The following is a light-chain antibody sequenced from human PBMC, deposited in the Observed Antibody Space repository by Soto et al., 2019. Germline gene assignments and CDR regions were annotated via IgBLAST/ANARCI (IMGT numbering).Light chain of an antibody. J-gene: IGLJ2*01. CDR1: TSNIGNNY. CDR3: GTWDSSLNAYVV. CDR2: DNN. V-gene: IGLV1-51*01. Sequence: QAVVTQPPSVSAAPGQKVTISCSGRTSNIGNNYVSWYQQLPGTAPKLLIYDNNKRPSGIPDRFSGSKSGTSATLGITGLQTGDEADYYCGTWDSSLNAYVVFGGGTKLTVL.